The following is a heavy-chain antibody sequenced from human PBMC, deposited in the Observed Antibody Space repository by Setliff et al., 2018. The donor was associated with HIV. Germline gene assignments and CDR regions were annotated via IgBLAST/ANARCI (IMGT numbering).Heavy chain of an antibody. J-gene: IGHJ4*02. Sequence: TLSLTCTVSGGSISNSNYFWDWIRQPPGKALEWLALVSWNDDKRYNPSLSARLTITKDTSKNQVVLTMTTMDPVDTATYYCARNLAQWHYDFWGQGALVTVSS. CDR2: VSWNDDK. CDR3: ARNLAQWHYDF. V-gene: IGHV2-5*01. CDR1: GGSISNSNY. D-gene: IGHD6-19*01.